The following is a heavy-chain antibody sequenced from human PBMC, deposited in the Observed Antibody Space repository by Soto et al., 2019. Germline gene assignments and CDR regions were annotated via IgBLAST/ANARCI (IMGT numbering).Heavy chain of an antibody. CDR3: ATSYGSGSAHFDS. D-gene: IGHD3-10*01. CDR2: IIPMLGMS. Sequence: QVQLVQSGTEVTKPGSSVTVSCTASGDIFSRSTLSWVRQAPGQRLEWMGRIIPMLGMSNSALKFQGRLTISEDTSTTKVYMHLNSLRSDDTAVYYCATSYGSGSAHFDSWGQGTLVTVSS. J-gene: IGHJ4*02. CDR1: GDIFSRST. V-gene: IGHV1-69*02.